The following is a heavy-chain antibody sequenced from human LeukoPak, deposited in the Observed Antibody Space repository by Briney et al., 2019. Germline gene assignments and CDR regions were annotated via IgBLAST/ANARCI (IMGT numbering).Heavy chain of an antibody. Sequence: GGSLRLSCAASGFTVSSSYMSWVRQASGKGLEWVGRIRSKANSYVTAYAASVKGRFTISRDDSKNTAYLQMNSLKTEDTAVYYCTSIYGQLGNAFDIWGQGTMVTVSS. CDR1: GFTVSSSY. V-gene: IGHV3-73*01. D-gene: IGHD3/OR15-3a*01. CDR3: TSIYGQLGNAFDI. CDR2: IRSKANSYVT. J-gene: IGHJ3*02.